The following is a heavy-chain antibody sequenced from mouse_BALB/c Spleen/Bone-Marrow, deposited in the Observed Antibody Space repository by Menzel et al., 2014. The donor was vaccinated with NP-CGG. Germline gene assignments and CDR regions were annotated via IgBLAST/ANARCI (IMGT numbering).Heavy chain of an antibody. CDR1: GYSFTGYF. V-gene: IGHV1-37*01. CDR3: GRGNYDDDSWFGY. CDR2: INPYNGDP. Sequence: EVQLQQSGPELVKPGASVKISCKASGYSFTGYFMNWMKQSHGKSLEWIGRINPYNGDPFYNQKFKGKATLTVDKSSSXXXXXXXXLTSEDSAVYYCGRGNYDDDSWFGYWGQGTLVTVSA. J-gene: IGHJ3*01. D-gene: IGHD2-4*01.